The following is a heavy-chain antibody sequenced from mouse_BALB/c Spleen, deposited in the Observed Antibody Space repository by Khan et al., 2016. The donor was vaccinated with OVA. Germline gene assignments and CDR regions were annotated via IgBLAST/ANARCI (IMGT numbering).Heavy chain of an antibody. D-gene: IGHD2-10*01. V-gene: IGHV2-6-1*01. CDR3: ARQPYFHYYIMDY. Sequence: QVQLKQSGPGLVAPSQSLSITCTISGFSFTNYGIHWVRQPPGKGLEWLVVIWSDGSTSYNSALKSRLSISRDNSKSQVFLRMNSLQTDDTAMHYCARQPYFHYYIMDYWGQGTSVIVSS. CDR2: IWSDGST. J-gene: IGHJ4*01. CDR1: GFSFTNYG.